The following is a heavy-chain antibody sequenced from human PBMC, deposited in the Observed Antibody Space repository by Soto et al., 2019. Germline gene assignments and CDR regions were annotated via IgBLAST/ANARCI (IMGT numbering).Heavy chain of an antibody. CDR1: GFTFSSYW. CDR3: AKDLVYGSGSLGH. CDR2: IRGDGSDI. D-gene: IGHD3-10*01. V-gene: IGHV3-74*03. J-gene: IGHJ4*02. Sequence: EVQLVESGGGLVQPGGSLRLSCAASGFTFSSYWMHWVRQVPGKGLVWVSRIRGDGSDIQYADSVKDRFTISRDNAKNTLDLQINSLRAEDTAVYYCAKDLVYGSGSLGHWGQGTLVTVSS.